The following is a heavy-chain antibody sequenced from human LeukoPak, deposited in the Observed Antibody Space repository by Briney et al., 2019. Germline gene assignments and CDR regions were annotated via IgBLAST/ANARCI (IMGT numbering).Heavy chain of an antibody. CDR1: GGSITSSSYY. V-gene: IGHV4-39*01. CDR2: IYYGGTT. J-gene: IGHJ6*03. CDR3: ARQISDYYYYYIDV. Sequence: PSETLSLTCTVSGGSITSSSYYWGWIRQPPGKGLEWIGNIYYGGTTYYNSSLKSRVTIFEDTSKNCFSLMFSPVTAADTAVYYCARQISDYYYYYIDVWGKGTTVIVSS.